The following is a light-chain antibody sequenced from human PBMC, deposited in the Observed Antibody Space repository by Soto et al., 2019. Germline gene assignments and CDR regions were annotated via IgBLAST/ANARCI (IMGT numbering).Light chain of an antibody. V-gene: IGKV1-39*01. Sequence: DIQMTQPPSYLYASVGDRVTITRRASQSISTYLNWYQQKQGKAPKLLIYTASSLQIGVPSRFSGSGSGTDSTLTISSLQPEDFATYYCQKSYSDPLVTVGGGIKVAIK. CDR2: TAS. CDR1: QSISTY. J-gene: IGKJ4*01. CDR3: QKSYSDPLVT.